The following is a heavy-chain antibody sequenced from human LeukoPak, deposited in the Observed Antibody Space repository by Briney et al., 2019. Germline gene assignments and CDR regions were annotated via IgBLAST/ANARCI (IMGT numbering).Heavy chain of an antibody. D-gene: IGHD3-3*01. Sequence: ASVKVSCKASGYTFTSYGISWVRQAPGQGLEWMGWISAYNGNTDYAQKLQGRVTMTTDTSTSTAYMELRSLRSDDTAVYYCARIFYDFWSGPNWFDPWGQGTLVTVSS. CDR1: GYTFTSYG. V-gene: IGHV1-18*01. CDR2: ISAYNGNT. CDR3: ARIFYDFWSGPNWFDP. J-gene: IGHJ5*02.